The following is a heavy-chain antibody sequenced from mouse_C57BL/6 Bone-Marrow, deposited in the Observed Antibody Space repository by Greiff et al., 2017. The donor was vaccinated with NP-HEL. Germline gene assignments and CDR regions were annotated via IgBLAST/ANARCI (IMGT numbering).Heavy chain of an antibody. J-gene: IGHJ4*01. V-gene: IGHV1-69*01. CDR2: IDPSDSYT. CDR3: ARERTGKGYARDY. Sequence: VQLQQPGAELVMPGASVKLSCKASGYTFTSYWMHWVKQRPGQGLEWIGEIDPSDSYTNYNQQFKGKSTLTVDKSSITAYMQLSSLTSEDSAVYYCARERTGKGYARDYWGQGTAVTVSS. CDR1: GYTFTSYW. D-gene: IGHD4-1*01.